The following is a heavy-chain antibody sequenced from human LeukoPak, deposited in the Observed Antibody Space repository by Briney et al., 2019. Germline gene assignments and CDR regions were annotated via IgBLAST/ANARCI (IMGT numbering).Heavy chain of an antibody. J-gene: IGHJ6*03. Sequence: GASVKVSCKASGYTFTGYYMHWVRQAPGQGLEWMGWINPNSGGTNYAQKFQGRVTMTRDTSISTAYMELSRLRSDDTAVYYCAKGAINWNFNSYYYYYMDVWGKGTTVTVSS. V-gene: IGHV1-2*02. D-gene: IGHD1-7*01. CDR1: GYTFTGYY. CDR2: INPNSGGT. CDR3: AKGAINWNFNSYYYYYMDV.